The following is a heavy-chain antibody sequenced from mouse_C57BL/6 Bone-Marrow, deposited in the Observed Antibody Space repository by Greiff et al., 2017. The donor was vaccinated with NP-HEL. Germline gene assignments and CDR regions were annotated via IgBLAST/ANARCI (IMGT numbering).Heavy chain of an antibody. J-gene: IGHJ4*01. D-gene: IGHD1-1*01. CDR2: IDPSDSYT. CDR1: GYTFTSYW. V-gene: IGHV1-50*01. Sequence: QVHVKQPGAELVKPGASVKLSCKASGYTFTSYWMQWVKQRPGQGLEWIGEIDPSDSYTNYNQKFKGKATLTVDTSSSTAYMQLSSLTSEDSAVYYCAPITTVKFYAMDYWGQGTSVTVSS. CDR3: APITTVKFYAMDY.